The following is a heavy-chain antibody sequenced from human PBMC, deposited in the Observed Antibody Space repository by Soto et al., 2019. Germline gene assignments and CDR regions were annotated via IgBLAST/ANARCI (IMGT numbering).Heavy chain of an antibody. CDR2: INTDGSGT. D-gene: IGHD6-6*01. Sequence: EVPLVESGGGLAQPGGSLRLSCAASGFTFSSDWMHWFRQAPGKGLVWVSRINTDGSGTSYADSVKGRFTISRDNAKNTLYLQMNSLRAEDKAMYYCTIDRPGPQHYFEYWGQGNMVTVSS. CDR1: GFTFSSDW. CDR3: TIDRPGPQHYFEY. V-gene: IGHV3-74*01. J-gene: IGHJ4*02.